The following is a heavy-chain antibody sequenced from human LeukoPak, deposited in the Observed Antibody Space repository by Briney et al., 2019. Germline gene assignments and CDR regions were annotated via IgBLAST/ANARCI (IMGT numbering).Heavy chain of an antibody. CDR2: INPNSGGT. Sequence: ASVKVSCKASGYTFTGYYMHWVRQAPGQGLEWMGWINPNSGGTNYAQKFQGRVTMTRDTSISTAYMELSRLRSDDTAVYYCARDGGIVVVPAAIPEGSDAFDIWGQGTMVTVSS. J-gene: IGHJ3*02. D-gene: IGHD2-2*02. CDR1: GYTFTGYY. V-gene: IGHV1-2*02. CDR3: ARDGGIVVVPAAIPEGSDAFDI.